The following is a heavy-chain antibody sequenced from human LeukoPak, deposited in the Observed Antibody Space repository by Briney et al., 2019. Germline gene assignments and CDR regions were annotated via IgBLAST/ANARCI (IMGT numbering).Heavy chain of an antibody. CDR1: GYTFTGYF. J-gene: IGHJ5*02. D-gene: IGHD3-10*01. CDR2: LNPNSGDT. CDR3: ARGPFRNVDITMVASRFDP. Sequence: ASVKVSCKASGYTFTGYFLHWVRQAPGQGLEWMGWLNPNSGDTNYSQKFQGRVTMTKDTSITTAYMELSSLRSDDTALYYCARGPFRNVDITMVASRFDPWAREPWSPSPQ. V-gene: IGHV1-2*02.